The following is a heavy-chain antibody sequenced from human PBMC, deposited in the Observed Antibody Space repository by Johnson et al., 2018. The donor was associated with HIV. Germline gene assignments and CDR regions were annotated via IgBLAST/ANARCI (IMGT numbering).Heavy chain of an antibody. D-gene: IGHD3-9*01. CDR1: GFTFSSYG. CDR2: IRYDGSNK. J-gene: IGHJ3*02. V-gene: IGHV3-30*02. Sequence: QVQLVESGGGVVRPGGSLRLSCAASGFTFSSYGMHWVRQAPGKGLEWVAFIRYDGSNKYYEDSVKGRFTISRDNSKNTLYLQMNSLRAEDTAVYYCALILTERDAFDIWGQGTMVTVSS. CDR3: ALILTERDAFDI.